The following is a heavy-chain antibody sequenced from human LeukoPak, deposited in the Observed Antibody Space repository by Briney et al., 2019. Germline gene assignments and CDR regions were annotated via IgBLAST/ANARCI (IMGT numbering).Heavy chain of an antibody. J-gene: IGHJ4*02. CDR3: ARTPAGTVDYFDY. D-gene: IGHD6-19*01. CDR2: IIPIFGTA. V-gene: IGHV1-69*13. Sequence: SAKVSCKASGGTFSSYAISWVRQAPGQGLEWMGGIIPIFGTANYAQKFQGRVTITADESTSTAYMELSSLRSEDTAVYYCARTPAGTVDYFDYWGQGTLDTVSS. CDR1: GGTFSSYA.